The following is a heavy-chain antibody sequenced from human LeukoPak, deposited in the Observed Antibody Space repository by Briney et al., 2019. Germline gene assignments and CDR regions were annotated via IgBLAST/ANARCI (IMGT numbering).Heavy chain of an antibody. V-gene: IGHV4-59*08. D-gene: IGHD6-19*01. Sequence: SETLSLTCTVSGGSISSYYWSWIRQPPGKGLEWIGYIYYSGSTNYNPSLKSQVTISVDTSKNQFSLKLSSVTAADTAVYYCAGGVYSSGWYSHWYYYGMDVWGQGTTVTVSS. CDR3: AGGVYSSGWYSHWYYYGMDV. CDR2: IYYSGST. CDR1: GGSISSYY. J-gene: IGHJ6*02.